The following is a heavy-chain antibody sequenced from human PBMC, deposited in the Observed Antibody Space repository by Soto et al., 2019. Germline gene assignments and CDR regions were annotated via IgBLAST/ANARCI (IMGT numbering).Heavy chain of an antibody. CDR3: ARYYLVSSGYSNWFDP. D-gene: IGHD3-22*01. CDR2: IHFSGRT. Sequence: PSETLSLTCAVSVGSITSGAYYWTWIRQHPGKGLEWIAYIHFSGRTYYNPSLKSRVAIAVDTSNNQFSLNLSSVSAADTAVYYCARYYLVSSGYSNWFDPWGQGTLVPVSS. CDR1: VGSITSGAYY. J-gene: IGHJ5*02. V-gene: IGHV4-31*11.